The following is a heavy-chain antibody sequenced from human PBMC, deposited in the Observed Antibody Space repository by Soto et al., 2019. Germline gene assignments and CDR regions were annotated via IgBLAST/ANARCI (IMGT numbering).Heavy chain of an antibody. V-gene: IGHV2-5*01. Sequence: GSGPTLVNPTQTLTLTCTFSGFSLKSSGVGVAWIRQPPGKALEWLALVYWSDEKRYSPSLKNRLTITKDTSKNEVVLTMTNMDPLDTATYYCAHTEYYFATGTYYNVRWFDPWGQGILVTVSS. CDR1: GFSLKSSGVG. J-gene: IGHJ5*02. CDR3: AHTEYYFATGTYYNVRWFDP. CDR2: VYWSDEK. D-gene: IGHD3-10*01.